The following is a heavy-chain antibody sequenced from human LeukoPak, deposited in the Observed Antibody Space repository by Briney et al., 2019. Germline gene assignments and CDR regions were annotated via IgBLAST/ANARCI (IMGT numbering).Heavy chain of an antibody. Sequence: ASVKVSCKASGYTFTSYGISWVRQAPGQGLEWMGWISAYNGNTNYAQKLQDRVTMTTDTSTSTAYMELRSLRSDDTAVYYCARGSEYSSSGSIDYWGQGTLVTVSS. D-gene: IGHD6-6*01. J-gene: IGHJ4*02. CDR3: ARGSEYSSSGSIDY. CDR2: ISAYNGNT. CDR1: GYTFTSYG. V-gene: IGHV1-18*01.